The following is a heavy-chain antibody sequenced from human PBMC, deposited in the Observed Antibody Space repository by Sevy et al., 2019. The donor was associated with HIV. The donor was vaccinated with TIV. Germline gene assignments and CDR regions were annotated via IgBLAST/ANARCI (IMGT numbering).Heavy chain of an antibody. Sequence: GGSLRLSCAASGFTFSSYGMHWVRQAPGKGLEWVAVISYDGSNKYYADSVKGRFTISRDNSKNTRYLQMNSLRAEDTAVYYCAKLGYCSSTSCYTGDKAFDIWGQGTMVTVSS. CDR1: GFTFSSYG. J-gene: IGHJ3*02. D-gene: IGHD2-2*02. CDR3: AKLGYCSSTSCYTGDKAFDI. CDR2: ISYDGSNK. V-gene: IGHV3-30*18.